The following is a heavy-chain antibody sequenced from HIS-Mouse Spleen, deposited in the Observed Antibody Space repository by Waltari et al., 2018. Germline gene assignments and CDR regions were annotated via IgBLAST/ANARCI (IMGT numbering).Heavy chain of an antibody. CDR1: GGSFSGYY. J-gene: IGHJ5*02. CDR2: INHSGST. CDR3: ARVHSGSYLFDP. Sequence: QVQLQQWGAGLLKPSETLSLTCAVYGGSFSGYYWSWIRQPPGKGLEWIGEINHSGSTNYNPSLKSRVTISVDTSKNQFSLKLSSVTAADTAVYYCARVHSGSYLFDPWGQGTLVTVSS. V-gene: IGHV4-34*01. D-gene: IGHD1-26*01.